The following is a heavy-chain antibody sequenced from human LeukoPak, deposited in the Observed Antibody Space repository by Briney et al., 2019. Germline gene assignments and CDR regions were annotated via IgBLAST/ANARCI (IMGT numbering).Heavy chain of an antibody. Sequence: SETLSLTCTVSRGSISSGSSSWSWIRQPAGKGLEWIGRIYTSERTDYNPSLKSRVTISVDTSRNQFSLKLSSVTAADTATYYCARDSDEGSGYDYDRFFSYYYYMDVWGKGTTVTVSS. V-gene: IGHV4-61*02. D-gene: IGHD5-12*01. CDR2: IYTSERT. CDR1: RGSISSGSSS. J-gene: IGHJ6*03. CDR3: ARDSDEGSGYDYDRFFSYYYYMDV.